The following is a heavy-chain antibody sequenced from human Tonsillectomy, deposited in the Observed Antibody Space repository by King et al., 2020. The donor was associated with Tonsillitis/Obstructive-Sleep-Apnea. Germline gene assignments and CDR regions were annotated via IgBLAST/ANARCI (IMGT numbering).Heavy chain of an antibody. CDR1: GFTFSSYG. CDR2: ISYDGSNK. Sequence: HVQLVESGGGVVQPGRTLRLSCAASGFTFSSYGMPWVRQAPGKGLEWVAVISYDGSNKYYADSVKGRFTISRDNSKNTLYLQMNSLRAGDTAVYYCAQGNYYDSSGYDCWGQGTLVTVSS. D-gene: IGHD3-22*01. J-gene: IGHJ4*02. CDR3: AQGNYYDSSGYDC. V-gene: IGHV3-30*18.